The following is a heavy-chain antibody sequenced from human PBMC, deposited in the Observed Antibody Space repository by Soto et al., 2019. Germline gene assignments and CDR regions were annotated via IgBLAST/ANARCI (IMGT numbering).Heavy chain of an antibody. Sequence: SETLSLTCTVSGGSISSGGYYWSWIRQHPGKGLEWIGYIYYSGSTYYNPSLKSRVTISVDTSKNQFSLKLSSVTAADTAVYYCARETYTAMATNWFDPWGQGTLVTVSS. V-gene: IGHV4-31*03. CDR2: IYYSGST. D-gene: IGHD5-18*01. CDR3: ARETYTAMATNWFDP. CDR1: GGSISSGGYY. J-gene: IGHJ5*02.